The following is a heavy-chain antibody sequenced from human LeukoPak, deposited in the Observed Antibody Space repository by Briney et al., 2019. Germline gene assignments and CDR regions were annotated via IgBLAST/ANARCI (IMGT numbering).Heavy chain of an antibody. J-gene: IGHJ4*02. CDR3: ARERWDPYYFDY. CDR1: GGSISSYY. Sequence: SETLSLTCTVSGGSISSYYWSWIRQPPGKGLEWIGYIYYSGSTNYNPSLKSRVTISVDTSKNQFSLKLSSVTAADTAVYYCARERWDPYYFDYWGQGTLVTVSS. CDR2: IYYSGST. D-gene: IGHD1-26*01. V-gene: IGHV4-59*12.